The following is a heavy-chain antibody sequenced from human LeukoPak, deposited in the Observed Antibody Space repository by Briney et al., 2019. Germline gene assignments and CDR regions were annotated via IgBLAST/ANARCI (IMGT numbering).Heavy chain of an antibody. CDR3: ARLLCITMVRGVREKLNWFDP. Sequence: SETLSLTCAVSGGSISSSNWWSWVRQPPGKGLEWIGEIYHSGSTNYNPSLKSRVTITVDTSKNQFSLKLCSVTAADTAVYYCARLLCITMVRGVREKLNWFDPWGQGTLVTVSS. CDR2: IYHSGST. CDR1: GGSISSSNW. J-gene: IGHJ5*02. V-gene: IGHV4-4*02. D-gene: IGHD3-10*01.